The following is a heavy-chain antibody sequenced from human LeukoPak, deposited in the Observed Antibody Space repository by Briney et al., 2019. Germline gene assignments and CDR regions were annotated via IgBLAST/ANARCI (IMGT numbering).Heavy chain of an antibody. J-gene: IGHJ4*02. V-gene: IGHV4-30-4*01. Sequence: SETLSLTCTVSGGSIGYYYWSWIRPPPGKGLEWIGYIHHSGSTYYYNPSLKSRVTMSVDTSKNQFSLKLSSVGAADTAVYYCVRDRSRPNPFFDSWGQGTLVTVSS. CDR2: IHHSGST. CDR3: VRDRSRPNPFFDS. D-gene: IGHD6-13*01. CDR1: GGSIGYYY.